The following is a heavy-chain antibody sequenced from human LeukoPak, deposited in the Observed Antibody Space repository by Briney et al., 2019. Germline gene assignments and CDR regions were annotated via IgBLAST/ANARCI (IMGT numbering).Heavy chain of an antibody. CDR3: ARVLSGRGSLYDYYYYMDV. Sequence: GGSLRLSCAASGFTFSSYAMSWVRQAPGKGLEWVSVTYSNGRTYYADSVKGRFTISRGISKNTLYLQMNSLRAEDTAVYYCARVLSGRGSLYDYYYYMDVWGKGTTVTISS. V-gene: IGHV3-53*01. D-gene: IGHD3-10*01. CDR2: TYSNGRT. J-gene: IGHJ6*03. CDR1: GFTFSSYA.